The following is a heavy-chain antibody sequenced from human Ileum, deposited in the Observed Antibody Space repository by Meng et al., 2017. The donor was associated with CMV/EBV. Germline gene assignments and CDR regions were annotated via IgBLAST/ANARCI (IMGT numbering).Heavy chain of an antibody. V-gene: IGHV3-23*01. CDR1: GFTFSAFT. CDR2: VHYDGGAT. Sequence: GGSLRLSCAASGFTFSAFTMGWVRQAPGKGLEWVSTVHYDGGATYYANSVKGRFTISRDTSKNTLYLQMNSLRADDTAVYYCAKGVTSASPYRAFDVLGQGTMVTVSS. D-gene: IGHD1-26*01. J-gene: IGHJ3*01. CDR3: AKGVTSASPYRAFDV.